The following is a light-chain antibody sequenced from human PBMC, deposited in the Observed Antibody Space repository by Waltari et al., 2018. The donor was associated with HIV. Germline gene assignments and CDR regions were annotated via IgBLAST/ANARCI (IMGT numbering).Light chain of an antibody. CDR3: SSYTRRGTVV. CDR1: SSDICYYDY. Sequence: QSALTQPASVSGSPGQTIVLPCTGSSSDICYYDYVSCYQQYPGPPPKALIYEVTSRPSGTSSRFSGSKSATTAFLAISKRQTDDEADYFCSSYTRRGTVVFGGGTRLTVL. V-gene: IGLV2-14*03. CDR2: EVT. J-gene: IGLJ2*01.